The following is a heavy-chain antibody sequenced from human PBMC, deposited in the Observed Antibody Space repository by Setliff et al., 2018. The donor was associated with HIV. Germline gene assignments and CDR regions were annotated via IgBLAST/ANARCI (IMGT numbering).Heavy chain of an antibody. CDR3: ATSTSGWYNWFDP. CDR2: IYPGDSDT. Sequence: PGESLKISCKASGYTFTSDWIGWVRQMPGKGLEWMGIIYPGDSDTRYSPSFQGQVTISADKSINTAYLQWRSLKASDTAIYYCATSTSGWYNWFDPWGQGTLVTVSS. J-gene: IGHJ5*02. CDR1: GYTFTSDW. V-gene: IGHV5-51*01. D-gene: IGHD6-19*01.